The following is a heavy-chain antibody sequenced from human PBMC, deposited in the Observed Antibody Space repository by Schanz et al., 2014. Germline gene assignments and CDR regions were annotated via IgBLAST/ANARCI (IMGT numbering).Heavy chain of an antibody. Sequence: QVQLVQSGAEVKKPGSSVKVSCKASGGTFSSSTLTWVRQAPGQGLEWMGWISAYNGHTTYAQKFQGRVTITADKSTSTAYMELSSLRSEDTAVYYCARGLGDERWLDLNEAFDIWGQGTIVTVSS. CDR3: ARGLGDERWLDLNEAFDI. CDR2: ISAYNGHT. CDR1: GGTFSSST. D-gene: IGHD6-19*01. V-gene: IGHV1-69*08. J-gene: IGHJ3*02.